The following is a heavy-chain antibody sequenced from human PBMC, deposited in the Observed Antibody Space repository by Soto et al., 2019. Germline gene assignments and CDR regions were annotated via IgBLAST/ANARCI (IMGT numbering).Heavy chain of an antibody. CDR3: ARDLYSSSARYFDY. J-gene: IGHJ4*02. CDR1: GFTFSSYS. Sequence: EVQLVESGGGLVKPGGSLRLSCAASGFTFSSYSMNWVRQTPGKGLEWVSSISSSSSYIYYADSVKGRFTISRDNAKNSLYLQMNSLRAEDTAVYYCARDLYSSSARYFDYWGQGTLVTVSS. CDR2: ISSSSSYI. D-gene: IGHD6-6*01. V-gene: IGHV3-21*01.